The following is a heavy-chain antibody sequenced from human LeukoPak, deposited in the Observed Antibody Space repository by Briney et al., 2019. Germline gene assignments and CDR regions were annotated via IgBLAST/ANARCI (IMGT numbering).Heavy chain of an antibody. D-gene: IGHD4-17*01. V-gene: IGHV4-34*01. CDR3: ARVKQTYDYDY. CDR1: GGSFSGYY. J-gene: IGHJ4*02. Sequence: SETLSLTCAVYGGSFSGYYWSWIRQPPGKGLEWIGEINHSGSTNYNPSLKSRVTISVDTSKNQFSLKLSSVTAADTAVYYCARVKQTYDYDYWGQGTLVTVSS. CDR2: INHSGST.